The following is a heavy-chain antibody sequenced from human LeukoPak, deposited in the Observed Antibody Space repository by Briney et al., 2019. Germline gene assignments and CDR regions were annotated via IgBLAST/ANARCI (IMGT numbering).Heavy chain of an antibody. CDR1: DFTFDFYW. V-gene: IGHV3-9*01. CDR3: AKDVGKGVGAPSD. D-gene: IGHD1-26*01. CDR2: ISWDGGVI. J-gene: IGHJ4*02. Sequence: GGSLRLSCVASDFTFDFYWMTWVRQAPGKGLDWVSGISWDGGVIGYADSAKGRFTISRDNAKRYLYLQMNSLTTEDTAWYYCAKDVGKGVGAPSDWGQGILVTVSS.